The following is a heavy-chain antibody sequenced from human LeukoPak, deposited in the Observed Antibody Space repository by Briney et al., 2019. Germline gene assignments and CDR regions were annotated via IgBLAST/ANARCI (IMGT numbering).Heavy chain of an antibody. D-gene: IGHD3-3*01. V-gene: IGHV3-7*01. Sequence: GGSLRLSCAAAGFRFSTYWMSWVRQAPGKGLERVANIKQDGSEKYYVDSVKDRFTISRDNAKNSLYLQMNSLRAEDTAVYYCARRGYYEFWSGYFQRFEGWFDPWGQGTLVTVS. CDR3: ARRGYYEFWSGYFQRFEGWFDP. CDR1: GFRFSTYW. J-gene: IGHJ5*02. CDR2: IKQDGSEK.